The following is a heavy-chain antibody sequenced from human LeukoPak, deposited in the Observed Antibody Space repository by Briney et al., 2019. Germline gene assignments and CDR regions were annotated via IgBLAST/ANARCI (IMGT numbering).Heavy chain of an antibody. V-gene: IGHV3-30*18. Sequence: GGSLRLSCAASGFTFSNYWMHWVRQAPGKGLEWVAVISYDGSNKYYADSVKGRFTISRDNSKNTLYLQMNSLRAEDTAVYYCAKFSSAGAVVGRGWFDPWGQGTLVTVSS. J-gene: IGHJ5*02. CDR2: ISYDGSNK. CDR3: AKFSSAGAVVGRGWFDP. CDR1: GFTFSNYW. D-gene: IGHD1-26*01.